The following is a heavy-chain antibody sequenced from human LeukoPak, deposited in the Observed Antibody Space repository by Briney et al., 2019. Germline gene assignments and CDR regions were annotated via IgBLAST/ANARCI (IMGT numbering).Heavy chain of an antibody. Sequence: ASVKVSCKVSGDTLSELSIHWVRQAPGEGLEWMGGFDPAEGGASYAQKFQGRVTMTEDTSTDTAYMEVRSLRSEDTAVYYCATDGCYDGTCYPFSQYWGQGTLVTVSS. J-gene: IGHJ1*01. V-gene: IGHV1-24*01. CDR2: FDPAEGGA. CDR1: GDTLSELS. CDR3: ATDGCYDGTCYPFSQY. D-gene: IGHD2-15*01.